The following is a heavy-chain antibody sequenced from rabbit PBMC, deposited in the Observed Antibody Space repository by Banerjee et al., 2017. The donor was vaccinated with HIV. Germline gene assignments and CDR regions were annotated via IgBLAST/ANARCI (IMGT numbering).Heavy chain of an antibody. J-gene: IGHJ4*01. CDR3: ARSVGSRGGSL. V-gene: IGHV1S40*01. D-gene: IGHD4-2*01. CDR1: GFSFSSSYW. CDR2: MNTADAST. Sequence: QSLEESGGDLVKPGASLTLTCTASGFSFSSSYWICWVRQAPGKGLEWIACMNTADASTYYASWAKGRFTISKTSSTTVTLQMASLTAADTATYFCARSVGSRGGSLWGPGTLVTVS.